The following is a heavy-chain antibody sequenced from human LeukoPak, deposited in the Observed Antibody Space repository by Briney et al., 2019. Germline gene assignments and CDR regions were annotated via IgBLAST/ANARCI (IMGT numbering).Heavy chain of an antibody. J-gene: IGHJ4*02. D-gene: IGHD4-11*01. CDR1: GFTFSSYA. Sequence: GGSLRLSCAASGFTFSSYAMSWVRQAPGKGLEWVSAIGDSGDSTYYADSVKGRFTISRDNSKNTLYLQMNSLRAEDTAVYYCARTITVTTSAVDYWGQGTLVTVSS. CDR2: IGDSGDST. CDR3: ARTITVTTSAVDY. V-gene: IGHV3-23*01.